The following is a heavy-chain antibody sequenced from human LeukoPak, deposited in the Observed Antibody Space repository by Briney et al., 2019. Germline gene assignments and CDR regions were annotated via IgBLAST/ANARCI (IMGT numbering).Heavy chain of an antibody. CDR3: ARETDGYDNGALDF. D-gene: IGHD5-12*01. V-gene: IGHV1-46*01. CDR2: INPTGGST. CDR1: GYTFTGYY. Sequence: ASVKVSCKASGYTFTGYYMHWVRQAPGKGLEWMGKINPTGGSTTYAQKFQGRVTMSSDMSTSTVYMELSSLRSEDTAVYFCARETDGYDNGALDFWGQGTLVTVSS. J-gene: IGHJ4*02.